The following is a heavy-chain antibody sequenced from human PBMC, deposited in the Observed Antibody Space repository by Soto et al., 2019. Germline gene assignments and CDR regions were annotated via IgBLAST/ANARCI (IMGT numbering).Heavy chain of an antibody. CDR1: GGSVTNSSYY. Sequence: AETLARTCPVSGGSVTNSSYYCGWIRQSPGKGLEWIGSVYYRGRSYSKSSVKSRVTISVDTSKNQFSLNLNSVTASDTAVYLCVSQRTTVITQDYFDYWGPGALVT. D-gene: IGHD4-4*01. V-gene: IGHV4-39*01. CDR3: VSQRTTVITQDYFDY. J-gene: IGHJ4*01. CDR2: VYYRGRS.